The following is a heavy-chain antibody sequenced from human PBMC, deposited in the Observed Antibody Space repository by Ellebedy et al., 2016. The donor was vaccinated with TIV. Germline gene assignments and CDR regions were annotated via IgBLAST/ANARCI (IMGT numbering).Heavy chain of an antibody. CDR3: AKGGGYSSGQGAFDY. D-gene: IGHD6-19*01. CDR2: ISGDGGST. J-gene: IGHJ4*02. V-gene: IGHV3-43*02. CDR1: GFTFDDYA. Sequence: GESLKISCAASGFTFDDYAMHWVRQAPGKGLEWVSLISGDGGSTYYADSVKGRFTISRDNSKNSLYLQMNSLRTEDTALYYCAKGGGYSSGQGAFDYWGQGTLVTVSS.